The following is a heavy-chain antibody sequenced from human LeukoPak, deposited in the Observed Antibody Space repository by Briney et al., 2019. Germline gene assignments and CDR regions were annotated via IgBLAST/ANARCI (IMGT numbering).Heavy chain of an antibody. CDR1: GGSISSYY. CDR3: ARFHLASAYSSSWHGRGYYFDY. J-gene: IGHJ4*02. Sequence: PSETLSLTCTVSGGSISSYYWSWIRQPPGKGLEWIGYIYYSGSTNYNPSLKSRVTISVDTSKNQFSLKLSSVTAADTAVYYCARFHLASAYSSSWHGRGYYFDYWGQGTLVTVSS. D-gene: IGHD6-13*01. V-gene: IGHV4-59*01. CDR2: IYYSGST.